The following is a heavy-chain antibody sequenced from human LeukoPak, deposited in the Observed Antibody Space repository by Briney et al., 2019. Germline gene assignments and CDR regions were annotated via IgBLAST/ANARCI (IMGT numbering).Heavy chain of an antibody. Sequence: ASVKVSCKASGYTSSNYYMHWVRQAPGQGLEWMGIINPSGGATTYAQKFQGRVTMTRDTPTSVVYMELSSLRSEDTAVYYCAKSMVRGVITGFDYWGQGTLVTVSS. CDR2: INPSGGAT. CDR3: AKSMVRGVITGFDY. J-gene: IGHJ4*02. D-gene: IGHD3-10*01. V-gene: IGHV1-46*01. CDR1: GYTSSNYY.